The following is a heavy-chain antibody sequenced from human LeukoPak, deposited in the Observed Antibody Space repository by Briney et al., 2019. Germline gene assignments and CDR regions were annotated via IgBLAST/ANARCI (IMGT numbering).Heavy chain of an antibody. CDR2: MSSNGSTI. Sequence: GGSLRLSCAASGFTFSDYYMSWIRQGPGKGLGWVSYMSSNGSTIYYADSVKGRFTISRDNAKNSLYLQMNSLRAEDTAVYYCARELELGYCSSTSCYTGWFDPWGQGTLVTVSS. J-gene: IGHJ5*02. V-gene: IGHV3-11*01. CDR1: GFTFSDYY. CDR3: ARELELGYCSSTSCYTGWFDP. D-gene: IGHD2-2*02.